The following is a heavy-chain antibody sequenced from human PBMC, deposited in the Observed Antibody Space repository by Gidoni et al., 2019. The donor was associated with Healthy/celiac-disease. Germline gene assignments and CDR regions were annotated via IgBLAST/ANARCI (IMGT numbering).Heavy chain of an antibody. J-gene: IGHJ4*02. Sequence: HVQLQESGPGLVKPSETLSLTCTVPVGPISSFYLSWIRQPPGKGLEWIGYIYYSGSTNYTPSLKSRVTISVDTSKNQFSLKLSSVTAADTAVYYCAKARPDDIFHYYDSSGYFDYWGQGTLVTVSS. V-gene: IGHV4-59*01. CDR1: VGPISSFY. CDR2: IYYSGST. CDR3: AKARPDDIFHYYDSSGYFDY. D-gene: IGHD3-22*01.